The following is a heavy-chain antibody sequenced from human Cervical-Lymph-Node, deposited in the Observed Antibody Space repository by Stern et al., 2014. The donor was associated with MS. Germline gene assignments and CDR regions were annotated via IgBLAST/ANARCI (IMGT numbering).Heavy chain of an antibody. CDR3: ARGYSSSWHPLFDP. CDR2: INIGNRNT. Sequence: QVQLVQSGAEVKKPGASVKVSCKASGYTFTHYAIHWVRQAPGQGLERMGCINIGNRNTRYSERFQGRVTFTRATSANITYMEVTSLMSEDTAVYFCARGYSSSWHPLFDPWGEGTLVIVSS. J-gene: IGHJ5*02. V-gene: IGHV1-3*04. D-gene: IGHD6-13*01. CDR1: GYTFTHYA.